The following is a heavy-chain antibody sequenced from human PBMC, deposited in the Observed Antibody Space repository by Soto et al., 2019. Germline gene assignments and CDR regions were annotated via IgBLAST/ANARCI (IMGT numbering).Heavy chain of an antibody. Sequence: QVQLVESGGGVVQPGRSLRLSCAASGFTFSSYGMHWVRQAPGKGLEWVAVISYDGGNKYYADSVKGRFTISRDNSKNTLYLQMNSLRAEDTAVYYCAKEKGYYYDSSGYYPDYFDYWGQGTLVTVSS. CDR1: GFTFSSYG. CDR2: ISYDGGNK. D-gene: IGHD3-22*01. CDR3: AKEKGYYYDSSGYYPDYFDY. J-gene: IGHJ4*02. V-gene: IGHV3-30*18.